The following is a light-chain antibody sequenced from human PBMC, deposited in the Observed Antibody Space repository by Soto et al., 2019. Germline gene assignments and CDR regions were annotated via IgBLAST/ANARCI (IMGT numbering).Light chain of an antibody. V-gene: IGKV1-12*01. CDR3: QQATSFPYT. J-gene: IGKJ2*01. CDR1: RDINRW. Sequence: DIQMTQSPSSVSASVGDRVTITCRASRDINRWLAWYQQKPGKAPKLLIYTASSLQSGVPSRFSGSGSETDFTLTITSLQPEDFVTYYCQQATSFPYTLGQGTKLEIK. CDR2: TAS.